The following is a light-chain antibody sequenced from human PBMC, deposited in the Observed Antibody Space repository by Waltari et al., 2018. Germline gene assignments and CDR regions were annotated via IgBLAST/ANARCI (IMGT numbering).Light chain of an antibody. CDR1: QSIGRS. V-gene: IGKV3-20*01. CDR3: QKYERLPAT. Sequence: EVVLTQSPGTLSLSPGERVTLSCRASQSIGRSIVWYQQRPGQAPRLLIYGASIRATGVPDRFSGSGSGTDFSLTISRLDPEDFAVYFCQKYERLPATFGQGTKVEI. J-gene: IGKJ1*01. CDR2: GAS.